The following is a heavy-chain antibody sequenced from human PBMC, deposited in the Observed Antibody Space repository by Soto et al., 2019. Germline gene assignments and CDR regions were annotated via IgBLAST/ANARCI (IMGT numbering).Heavy chain of an antibody. Sequence: PGGSLRLSCAASGFTFSSYAMHWVRQAPGKGLEWVAVISYDGGDKYYADSVKGRFTISRDNSKNTLYLQMNSLRAEDTAVYYFARAGLGYCSGGSCYGMDVWGQGTTVTVSS. CDR3: ARAGLGYCSGGSCYGMDV. D-gene: IGHD2-15*01. CDR1: GFTFSSYA. V-gene: IGHV3-30-3*01. CDR2: ISYDGGDK. J-gene: IGHJ6*02.